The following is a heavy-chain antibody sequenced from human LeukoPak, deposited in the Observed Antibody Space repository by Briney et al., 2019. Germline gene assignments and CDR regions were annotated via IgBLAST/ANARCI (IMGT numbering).Heavy chain of an antibody. J-gene: IGHJ1*01. V-gene: IGHV1-46*01. Sequence: ASVKVSCKASGYTFTGYYMHWVRQAPGQGLEWMGVINPSGGSTSYAQKFQGRVTMTEDTSTDTAYMELSSLRSEDTAVYYCATMGVYSGYAPFQHWGQGTLVTVSS. CDR1: GYTFTGYY. CDR2: INPSGGST. D-gene: IGHD5-12*01. CDR3: ATMGVYSGYAPFQH.